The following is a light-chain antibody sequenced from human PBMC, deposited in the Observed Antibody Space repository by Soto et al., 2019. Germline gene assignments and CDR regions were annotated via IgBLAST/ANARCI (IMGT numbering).Light chain of an antibody. CDR1: QSVSSY. CDR2: DAS. Sequence: EIVLTQSPATLSLSPGERATLSCMASQSVSSYLAWYQQKRGQAPRLLIYDASNRATGIPARFSGGGSGTDFTLTISSLEPEDFAVYYCQQRSNWPITFGQGTRLEIK. V-gene: IGKV3-11*01. J-gene: IGKJ5*01. CDR3: QQRSNWPIT.